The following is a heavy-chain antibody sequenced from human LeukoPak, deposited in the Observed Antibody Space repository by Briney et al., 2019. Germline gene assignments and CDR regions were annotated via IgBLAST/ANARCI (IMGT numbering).Heavy chain of an antibody. D-gene: IGHD5-18*01. CDR2: MNPNSGNT. CDR1: GYTFTSYD. CDR3: ARFTAAYYYYGMDV. J-gene: IGHJ6*02. Sequence: ASVKVSCKASGYTFTSYDINWVRQATGQGLEWMGWMNPNSGNTGYAQKFQGRVTMTRNTSISTAYMELSSLRSEDTAVYYCARFTAAYYYYGMDVWGQGTTVTVSS. V-gene: IGHV1-8*01.